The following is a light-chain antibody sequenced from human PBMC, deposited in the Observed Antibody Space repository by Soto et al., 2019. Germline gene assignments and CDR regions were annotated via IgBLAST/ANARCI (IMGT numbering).Light chain of an antibody. J-gene: IGKJ2*01. CDR3: QQRSNWPPYT. V-gene: IGKV3-11*01. Sequence: EIVLTQSPATLSLSPGERATLSCRASQSVSSYLAWYQQKPGQAPRLLIYDASNRATGIPARFSGSGSGTDFTLTISSVEPEAFAVYYCQQRSNWPPYTFGQGTKLEIK. CDR2: DAS. CDR1: QSVSSY.